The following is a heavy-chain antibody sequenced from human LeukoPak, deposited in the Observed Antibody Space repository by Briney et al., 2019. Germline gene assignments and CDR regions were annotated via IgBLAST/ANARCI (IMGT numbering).Heavy chain of an antibody. CDR2: IYYSGST. Sequence: SETLSLTCSVSGGSISRSSYYWGWTRQPPGKGLGWIGSIYYSGSTYYNPSLKSRVTISVDTSRNQFSLKLGSVTAADTAVYYCARHGSIATGAFTYWGQGTLVTVSS. CDR3: ARHGSIATGAFTY. J-gene: IGHJ4*02. V-gene: IGHV4-39*01. CDR1: GGSISRSSYY. D-gene: IGHD6-13*01.